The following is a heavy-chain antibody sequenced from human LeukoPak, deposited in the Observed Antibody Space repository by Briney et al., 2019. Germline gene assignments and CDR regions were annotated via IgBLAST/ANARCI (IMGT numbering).Heavy chain of an antibody. CDR3: AKVSWTTAARDY. CDR2: ITSSGGNT. CDR1: GFTFSYYD. V-gene: IGHV3-23*01. Sequence: PGGSLRLSCAASGFTFSYYDLSWVRQAPGKGLEWVSGITSSGGNTYYTDSVKGRFTISRDNSENTLYLQMNGLRAEATAVYYCAKVSWTTAARDYWGQGTLVTVSS. J-gene: IGHJ4*02. D-gene: IGHD1-1*01.